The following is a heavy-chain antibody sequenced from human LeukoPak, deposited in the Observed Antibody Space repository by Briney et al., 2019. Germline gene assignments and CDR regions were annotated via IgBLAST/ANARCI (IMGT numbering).Heavy chain of an antibody. D-gene: IGHD3-16*02. CDR1: GFSLSTSGVG. J-gene: IGHJ4*02. V-gene: IGHV2-5*02. CDR2: IYWDDDK. CDR3: THSVIRQSWITNSD. Sequence: SGPTLVKPTQTLTLTCTFSGFSLSTSGVGVGWIRQPPGKAPEWLALIYWDDDKRYRPSLKNRLTITKDTSKNQVVLTMTKVDPVDTATYFCTHSVIRQSWITNSDWGQGTLVTVSS.